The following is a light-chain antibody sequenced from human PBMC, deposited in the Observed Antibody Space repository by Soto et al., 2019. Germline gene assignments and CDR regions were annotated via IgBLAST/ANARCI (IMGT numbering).Light chain of an antibody. CDR3: QQYNTYPLT. V-gene: IGKV1-5*03. J-gene: IGKJ4*01. CDR1: QSISPW. Sequence: DIQMTQSPSTLSASVGDSVTITCRANQSISPWLAWYQQKPGKAPTLLIYKASSLEGGVPSRFSGSGSGTDFNITISSLQPDDFATYYCQQYNTYPLTFGGGTTVEIK. CDR2: KAS.